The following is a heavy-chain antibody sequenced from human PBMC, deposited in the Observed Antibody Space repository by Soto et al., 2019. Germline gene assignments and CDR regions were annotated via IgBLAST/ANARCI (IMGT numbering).Heavy chain of an antibody. D-gene: IGHD4-17*01. V-gene: IGHV1-69*04. CDR2: IIPILGIA. J-gene: IGHJ4*02. CDR3: ARDRDYGDYEDY. Sequence: SVKVSCKASGYTFTSYGISWVRQAPGQGLEWMGRIIPILGIANYAQKFRGRVTITADKSTSTAYMELSSLRSEDTAVYYCARDRDYGDYEDYWGQGTLVTVSS. CDR1: GYTFTSYG.